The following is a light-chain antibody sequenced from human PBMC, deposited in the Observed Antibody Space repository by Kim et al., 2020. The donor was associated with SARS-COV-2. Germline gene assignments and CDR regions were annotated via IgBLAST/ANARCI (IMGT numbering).Light chain of an antibody. CDR3: QHLNSYVGT. CDR1: QKIGIF. J-gene: IGKJ1*01. V-gene: IGKV1-9*01. CDR2: GAS. Sequence: QLTQSPPSLSASIGDRVTLTCRASQKIGIFLAWYQQRPGAAPRLLIHGASTLQSGVPSRFSGSGSGTDFTLTITSLQPEDFATYYCQHLNSYVGTFGQGTKVDIK.